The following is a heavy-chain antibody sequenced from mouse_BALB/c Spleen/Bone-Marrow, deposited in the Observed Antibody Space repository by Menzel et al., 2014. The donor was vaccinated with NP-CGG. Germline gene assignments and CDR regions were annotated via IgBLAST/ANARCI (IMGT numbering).Heavy chain of an antibody. V-gene: IGHV5-12*02. CDR1: GFTFSDYY. J-gene: IGHJ3*01. CDR2: ISNGGGST. CDR3: ARQGIYYGYDPFAY. Sequence: EVQLVESGGGLVQPGGSLELSCATSGFTFSDYYMYWVRQTPEKRLEWVACISNGGGSTYYPDTVKGRFTISRDNAKNTLYLQMSRLKSEDTAMYYCARQGIYYGYDPFAYWGQGTLVTVS. D-gene: IGHD2-2*01.